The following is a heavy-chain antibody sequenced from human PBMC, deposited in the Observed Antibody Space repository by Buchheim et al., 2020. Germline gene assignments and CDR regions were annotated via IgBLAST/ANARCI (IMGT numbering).Heavy chain of an antibody. CDR2: IACSSSGSVI. CDR3: AGGPQYSGSPGY. J-gene: IGHJ4*02. V-gene: IGHV3-48*03. CDR1: GFSFSTYE. D-gene: IGHD1-26*01. Sequence: EVQLVESGGGLVQPGRSLRLSCAASGFSFSTYEMAWVRQAPGKGLEWVSYIACSSSGSVIQYAASGRGRFTISSDDAKNSLFLQMNSLRGEDTAVYFCAGGPQYSGSPGYWGQGTL.